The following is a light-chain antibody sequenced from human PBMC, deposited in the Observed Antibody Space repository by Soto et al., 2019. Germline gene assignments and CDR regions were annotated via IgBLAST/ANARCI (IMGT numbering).Light chain of an antibody. CDR2: GNN. Sequence: QSVLPQPPSVSGAPGQKVTISCTRSSSNIGAAYDAHWYQHLPGTAPKLLIYGNNNRPSRVPDRFSGAKSGTSASLAITGLQAEDEADYYCQSYDSSLSGWVFGGGTKLTVL. V-gene: IGLV1-40*01. CDR3: QSYDSSLSGWV. J-gene: IGLJ3*02. CDR1: SSNIGAAYD.